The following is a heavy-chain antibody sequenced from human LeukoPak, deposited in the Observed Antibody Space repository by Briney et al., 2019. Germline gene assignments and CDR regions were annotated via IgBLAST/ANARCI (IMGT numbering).Heavy chain of an antibody. D-gene: IGHD1-1*01. CDR2: INPNSGGT. J-gene: IGHJ4*02. V-gene: IGHV1-2*02. Sequence: GASVKVSCKASGYTFTGYYMHWVRQAPGQGLEWMGWINPNSGGTNYAQKFQGRVTMTRDMSTSTVYMELSSLRSEDAAVYYCARDSPWEWMNDLPFDYWGQGTLVTVSS. CDR3: ARDSPWEWMNDLPFDY. CDR1: GYTFTGYY.